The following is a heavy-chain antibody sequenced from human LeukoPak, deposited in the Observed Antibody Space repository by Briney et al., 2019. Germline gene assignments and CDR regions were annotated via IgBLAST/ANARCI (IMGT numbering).Heavy chain of an antibody. CDR3: ARDGGYSGYDFDY. V-gene: IGHV1-2*04. J-gene: IGHJ4*02. Sequence: ASVKVSCKASEYTFTGYYMHWVRQAPGQGLEWMGWINPNSGGTNYAQKFQGWVTMTRDTSISTAYMELSRLRSDDTAVYYCARDGGYSGYDFDYWGQGTLVTVSS. CDR2: INPNSGGT. D-gene: IGHD5-12*01. CDR1: EYTFTGYY.